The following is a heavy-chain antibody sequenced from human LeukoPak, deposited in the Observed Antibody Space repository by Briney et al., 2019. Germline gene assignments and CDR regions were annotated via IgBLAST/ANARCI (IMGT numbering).Heavy chain of an antibody. CDR3: AREVHSYGPYDAFDI. CDR1: GFTFSSYS. Sequence: PGGSLRLSCAASGFTFSSYSMNWVRQAPGKGLEWVSSISSSSSYLYYADSVKGRFTISRDNAKNSLYLQMNSPRAEDTAVYYCAREVHSYGPYDAFDIWGQGTMVTVSS. D-gene: IGHD5-18*01. CDR2: ISSSSSYL. J-gene: IGHJ3*02. V-gene: IGHV3-21*01.